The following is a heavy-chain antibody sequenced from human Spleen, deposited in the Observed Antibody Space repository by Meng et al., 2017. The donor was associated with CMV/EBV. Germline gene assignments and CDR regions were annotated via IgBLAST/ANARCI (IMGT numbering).Heavy chain of an antibody. CDR3: ARETAGIVHAMDV. Sequence: GQSLKISCADSGFTISNYWMSWVRQAPGKGLQWVANIKQDGSETYYVDSVKGRFTISRDNAKNSLYLQMNSLRAEGTALYYCARETAGIVHAMDVWGQGTTVTVSS. D-gene: IGHD2-15*01. V-gene: IGHV3-7*01. CDR1: GFTISNYW. J-gene: IGHJ6*02. CDR2: IKQDGSET.